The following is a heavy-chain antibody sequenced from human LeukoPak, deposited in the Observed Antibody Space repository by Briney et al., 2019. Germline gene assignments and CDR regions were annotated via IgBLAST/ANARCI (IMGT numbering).Heavy chain of an antibody. Sequence: SETLSLTCTVSGGSISSYYWSWIRQPPGKGLEWIGYIYYSGSTNYSPSLKSRVTISVDTSKNQFSLKLSSVTAADTAVYYCARRGYCSGGSCSPNWFDPWGQGTLVTVSS. CDR1: GGSISSYY. D-gene: IGHD2-15*01. J-gene: IGHJ5*02. CDR2: IYYSGST. CDR3: ARRGYCSGGSCSPNWFDP. V-gene: IGHV4-59*08.